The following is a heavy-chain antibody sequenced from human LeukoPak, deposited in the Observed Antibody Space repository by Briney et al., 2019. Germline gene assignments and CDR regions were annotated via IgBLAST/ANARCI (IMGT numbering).Heavy chain of an antibody. Sequence: GGSLRLSCATSGFTFRRYWMTWVRQAPGKGLEWLANIKEDGSERKYVDSVKGRFTISKDNAKNSVYLQMNSLRADDTAVYYCARDAGTGFDYWGQGTLVTVSS. CDR3: ARDAGTGFDY. CDR2: IKEDGSER. J-gene: IGHJ4*02. CDR1: GFTFRRYW. D-gene: IGHD3/OR15-3a*01. V-gene: IGHV3-7*01.